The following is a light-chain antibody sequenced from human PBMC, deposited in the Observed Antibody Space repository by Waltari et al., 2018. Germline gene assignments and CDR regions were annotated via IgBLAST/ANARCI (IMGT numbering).Light chain of an antibody. V-gene: IGLV3-1*01. CDR3: QAWDSITVV. CDR1: KLGNKY. Sequence: PPSVSVSPGQTASITCSGDKLGNKYACWYQQKPGQSPVLVIYQDNRRPSGIPERFSGSNSGNTATLTISGTQAMDEADYFCQAWDSITVVFGGGTKLTVL. CDR2: QDN. J-gene: IGLJ2*01.